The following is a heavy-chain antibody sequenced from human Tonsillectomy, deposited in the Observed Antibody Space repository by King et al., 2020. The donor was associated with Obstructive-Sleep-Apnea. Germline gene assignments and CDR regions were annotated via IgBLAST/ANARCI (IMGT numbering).Heavy chain of an antibody. J-gene: IGHJ3*02. D-gene: IGHD3-10*01. CDR1: GNSFTTYD. CDR2: LNPDSGTT. Sequence: QLVQSGAEVKKPGDSVKVSCKASGNSFTTYDFSWVRQAPGQGLEWMGWLNPDSGTTGYAQKFLGRVTMTRNTSRRTAYMELSSLRSDDTAMYYCARQGKGAFDIWGQGTMVTVSS. CDR3: ARQGKGAFDI. V-gene: IGHV1-8*01.